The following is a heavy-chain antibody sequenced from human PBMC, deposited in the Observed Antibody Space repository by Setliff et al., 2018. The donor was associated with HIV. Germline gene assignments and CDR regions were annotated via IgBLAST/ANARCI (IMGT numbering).Heavy chain of an antibody. V-gene: IGHV4-34*01. CDR1: NGSFSGYY. CDR3: AAWGPRYSYAPYFFDS. CDR2: INDSGST. Sequence: PSETLSLTCAVYNGSFSGYYWTWIRQPPGKGLEWIGEINDSGSTNYSPSLKSRVTISVDASRNQFSLRLSSVTAADTAVYYCAAWGPRYSYAPYFFDSWGQGTLVTVSS. D-gene: IGHD5-18*01. J-gene: IGHJ4*02.